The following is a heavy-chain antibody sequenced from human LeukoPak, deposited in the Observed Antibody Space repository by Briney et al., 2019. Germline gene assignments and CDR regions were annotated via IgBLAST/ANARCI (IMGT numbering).Heavy chain of an antibody. Sequence: GGSLRLSCAASGFTVSSSHMTWVRQAVGKGLEWVSFIYSGGDTSYTDSVKGRFTISRDNSKNTLYLQMNSLRAEDTAVYYCARVYNYVFDYWGQGTLVTVSS. D-gene: IGHD3-10*02. J-gene: IGHJ4*02. V-gene: IGHV3-53*01. CDR2: IYSGGDT. CDR1: GFTVSSSH. CDR3: ARVYNYVFDY.